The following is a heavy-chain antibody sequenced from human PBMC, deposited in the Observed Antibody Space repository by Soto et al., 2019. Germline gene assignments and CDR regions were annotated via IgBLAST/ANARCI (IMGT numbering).Heavy chain of an antibody. D-gene: IGHD6-19*01. V-gene: IGHV4-61*08. CDR2: TYYNGDT. J-gene: IGHJ4*02. CDR1: ADSFRGAEYY. CDR3: ARGPAYIDGWRTFDL. Sequence: SETLSLTCTVSADSFRGAEYYWSCIRQPLGKGPEWIGYTYYNGDTKYNPALRSRVTMSEGTSKNQFSLRLSSVTAADTAVYFCARGPAYIDGWRTFDLWGRGILVAVSS.